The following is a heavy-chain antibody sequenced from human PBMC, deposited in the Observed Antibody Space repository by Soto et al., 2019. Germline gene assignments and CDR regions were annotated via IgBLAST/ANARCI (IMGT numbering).Heavy chain of an antibody. CDR1: GGTFSSYA. D-gene: IGHD4-4*01. CDR3: ATLTGSDAYYYYGMDV. CDR2: IIPIFGTA. V-gene: IGHV1-69*01. Sequence: QVQLVQSGAEVKKPGSSVKVSCKASGGTFSSYAISWVRQAPGQGLEWMGGIIPIFGTANYAQKFQGRVTMTADESTSTAYMELSSLRSEDTAVYYCATLTGSDAYYYYGMDVWGQGTTVTVSS. J-gene: IGHJ6*02.